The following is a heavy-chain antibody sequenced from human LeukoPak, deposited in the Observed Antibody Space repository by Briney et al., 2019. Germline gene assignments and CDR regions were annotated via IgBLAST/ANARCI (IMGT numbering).Heavy chain of an antibody. CDR1: GXSVSSGTYY. J-gene: IGHJ4*02. Sequence: SSETLSLTCTVSGXSVSSGTYYWSWIRQPPGKGLEWIGYIYYSGSTNYNPSLKSRVTISVDTSKNQFSLKLSSVTAADTAVYYCATSYYYDSSGYYYGFDYWGQGTLVTVSS. V-gene: IGHV4-61*01. CDR2: IYYSGST. CDR3: ATSYYYDSSGYYYGFDY. D-gene: IGHD3-22*01.